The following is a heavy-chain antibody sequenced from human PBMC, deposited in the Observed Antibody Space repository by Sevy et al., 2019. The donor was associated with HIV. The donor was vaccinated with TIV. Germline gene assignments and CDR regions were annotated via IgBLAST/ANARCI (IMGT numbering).Heavy chain of an antibody. CDR3: AGDILSRYYGSGSYYYYYGMDV. Sequence: GGSLRLSCAASGFTVSSNYMSWVRQAPGKGLEWVSVIYSGGSTYYADSVKGRFTISRENSKNTLHLQMNSLRAEDTAVYYCAGDILSRYYGSGSYYYYYGMDVWGQGTTVTVSS. D-gene: IGHD3-10*01. CDR1: GFTVSSNY. J-gene: IGHJ6*02. CDR2: IYSGGST. V-gene: IGHV3-53*01.